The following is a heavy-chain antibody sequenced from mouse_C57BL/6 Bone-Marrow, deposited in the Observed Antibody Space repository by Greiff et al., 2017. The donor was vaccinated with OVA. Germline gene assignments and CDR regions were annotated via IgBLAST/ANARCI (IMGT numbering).Heavy chain of an antibody. V-gene: IGHV1-82*01. CDR3: YYDGCYYYAMDY. J-gene: IGHJ4*01. CDR1: GYAFSSSW. Sequence: QVQLQQSGPELVKPGASVKISCKASGYAFSSSWLNWVKPRPGKGLEWIGRIYPGDGDTNYNGKFKGKATLTADKSSSTAYMQLSSLTSEDSAVYFCYYDGCYYYAMDYWGQGTSVTVSS. D-gene: IGHD2-3*01. CDR2: IYPGDGDT.